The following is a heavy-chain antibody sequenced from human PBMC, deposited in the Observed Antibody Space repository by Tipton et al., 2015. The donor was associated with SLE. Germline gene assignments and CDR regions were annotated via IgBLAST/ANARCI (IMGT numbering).Heavy chain of an antibody. D-gene: IGHD1-26*01. Sequence: TLSLTCTVSGDSISSSTYYWGWIRQPPGKGLEWIGNMYFSGSTYYSPSLKSRVTISVDTSKNQFSLRLKTVTAADTAVYYCARGSRVEEELDYWGQGTLVTVSS. CDR1: GDSISSSTYY. CDR3: ARGSRVEEELDY. V-gene: IGHV4-39*07. J-gene: IGHJ4*02. CDR2: MYFSGST.